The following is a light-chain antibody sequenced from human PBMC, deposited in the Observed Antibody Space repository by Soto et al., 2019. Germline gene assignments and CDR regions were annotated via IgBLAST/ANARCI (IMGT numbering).Light chain of an antibody. J-gene: IGKJ4*01. Sequence: ALQLTQSPSSLSASVGDRVTITCRASQGISSALAWYQQKPGKAPKLLIYDASSLESGVPSRFSGSGSETDFALTISSLQPEDFATYYCQQFNSYLPLTFGGGTKVEIK. V-gene: IGKV1-13*02. CDR3: QQFNSYLPLT. CDR2: DAS. CDR1: QGISSA.